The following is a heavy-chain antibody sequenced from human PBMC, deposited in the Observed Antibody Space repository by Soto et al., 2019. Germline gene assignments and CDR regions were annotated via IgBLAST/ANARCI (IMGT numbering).Heavy chain of an antibody. V-gene: IGHV5-51*01. D-gene: IGHD2-15*01. CDR1: GYSFTSYW. Sequence: GESLKISCKGSGYSFTSYWIGWVRQMPGKGLEWMGIIYPGDSDTRYSPSFQGQVTISADKSISTAYLQWSSLKASDIAMYYCARHMIYCSGGSCYSSYYYGMDVWGQGTTVTVSS. CDR3: ARHMIYCSGGSCYSSYYYGMDV. J-gene: IGHJ6*02. CDR2: IYPGDSDT.